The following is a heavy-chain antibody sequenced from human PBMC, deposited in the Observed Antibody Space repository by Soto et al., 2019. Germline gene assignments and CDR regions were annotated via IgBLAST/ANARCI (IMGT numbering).Heavy chain of an antibody. V-gene: IGHV3-13*01. J-gene: IGHJ6*02. D-gene: IGHD6-13*01. CDR2: VGIAGNI. Sequence: EVQLVESGGGLVQPGGSLRLSCAASGFAFSSYDMHWVRQVKGKGLEWVSGVGIAGNIYFAGSVKGRFTVSREDAENSVFLEMKSLRVGDTAVYYCTRGGIAPGYGMDVWGLVTTVTVAS. CDR1: GFAFSSYD. CDR3: TRGGIAPGYGMDV.